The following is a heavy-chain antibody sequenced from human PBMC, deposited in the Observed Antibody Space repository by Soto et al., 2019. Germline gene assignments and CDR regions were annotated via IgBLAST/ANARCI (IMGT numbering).Heavy chain of an antibody. J-gene: IGHJ6*02. D-gene: IGHD2-8*01. V-gene: IGHV1-2*02. Sequence: VASVKVSCKASGYTFTGYYMHWVRQAPGQGLEWMGWINPNSGGTNYAQKFQGRVTMTRDTSISTAYMELSRLRSDDTAVYYCARDRHQRCINGVCPYYYYYYGMDVWGQGTTVTVSS. CDR3: ARDRHQRCINGVCPYYYYYYGMDV. CDR2: INPNSGGT. CDR1: GYTFTGYY.